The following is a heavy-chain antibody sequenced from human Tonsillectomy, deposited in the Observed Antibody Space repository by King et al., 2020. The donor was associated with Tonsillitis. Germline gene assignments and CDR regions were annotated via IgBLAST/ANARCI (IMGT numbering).Heavy chain of an antibody. CDR2: ISGSGGST. D-gene: IGHD5-18*01. J-gene: IGHJ4*02. CDR3: ARAFGFSYGPFDY. Sequence: VQLVESGGGLVQPGGSLRLSCAASGFNFSSYAMSWVRQAPGKGLEWVSGISGSGGSTYYTDSVKGRFTISRDNSKNTLSLQMNSLRAEDTAVYYCARAFGFSYGPFDYWGQGTLVTVSS. CDR1: GFNFSSYA. V-gene: IGHV3-23*04.